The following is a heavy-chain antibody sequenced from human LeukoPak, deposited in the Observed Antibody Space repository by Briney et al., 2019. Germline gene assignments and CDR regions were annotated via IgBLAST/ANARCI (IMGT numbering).Heavy chain of an antibody. CDR3: ANTHDYGDY. CDR1: GFTFNSLA. Sequence: GSLRLSCAASGFTFNSLAMSWVRQAPGKGLEWVSGIDESGAGTFYADSVKGRFTISRDNSKNTLFLQVNSLRVEDTAVYYCANTHDYGDYWGQGTLVTVSS. V-gene: IGHV3-23*01. CDR2: IDESGAGT. J-gene: IGHJ4*02.